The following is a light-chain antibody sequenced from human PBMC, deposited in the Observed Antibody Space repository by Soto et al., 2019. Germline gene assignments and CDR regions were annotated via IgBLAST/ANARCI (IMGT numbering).Light chain of an antibody. CDR3: AAWDDTLKRYV. CDR1: NSNIASNT. CDR2: YNN. Sequence: QSVLTQPPSASETPGQTVSISCSGSNSNIASNTVNWYQHLPGTAPKLLIYYNNQRPSGVPDRFSGSKSGTSASLAISGLQSEDDSDYYCAAWDDTLKRYVFGPRTKVTVL. J-gene: IGLJ1*01. V-gene: IGLV1-44*01.